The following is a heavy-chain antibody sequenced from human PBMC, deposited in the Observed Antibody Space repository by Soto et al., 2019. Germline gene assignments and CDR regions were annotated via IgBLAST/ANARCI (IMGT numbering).Heavy chain of an antibody. J-gene: IGHJ4*02. Sequence: SETLSLTCIVSGESLSGTIYYWGWIRQPPGKGLEWIGSIYYSGSTYYNPSLESRVTISLDTSKNQFSLKLDSVTAADTAIYYCARGLTTEKVDSWGQGILVTVSS. CDR1: GESLSGTIYY. CDR3: ARGLTTEKVDS. D-gene: IGHD4-17*01. CDR2: IYYSGST. V-gene: IGHV4-39*07.